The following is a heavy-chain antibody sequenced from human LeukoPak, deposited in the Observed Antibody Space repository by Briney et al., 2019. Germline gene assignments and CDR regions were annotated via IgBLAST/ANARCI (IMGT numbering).Heavy chain of an antibody. J-gene: IGHJ6*02. CDR1: GFTLSSHA. D-gene: IGHD2-2*01. CDR3: ANLPLPAVGGYYYYGMDV. Sequence: SGGPLRLSCAAPGFTLSSHAMTWVRQAPAKGRAWVSAISDSGGRTYYADSVKGRFTISRDNSKITLYLQMKTMIAEDTAVDYLANLPLPAVGGYYYYGMDVWGRGTTDTVSS. CDR2: ISDSGGRT. V-gene: IGHV3-23*01.